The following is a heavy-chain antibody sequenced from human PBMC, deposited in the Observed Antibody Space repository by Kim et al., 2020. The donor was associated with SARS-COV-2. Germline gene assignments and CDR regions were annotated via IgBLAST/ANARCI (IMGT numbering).Heavy chain of an antibody. Sequence: GGSLRLSCAASGFTFSSYAMHWVRQAPGKGLEWVAVISYDGSNKYYADSVKGRFTISRDNSKNTLYLQMNSLRAEDTAVYYCATHATCSQQLVLWGHFDYWGQGTLVTVSS. CDR1: GFTFSSYA. CDR2: ISYDGSNK. CDR3: ATHATCSQQLVLWGHFDY. J-gene: IGHJ4*02. V-gene: IGHV3-30*04. D-gene: IGHD6-13*01.